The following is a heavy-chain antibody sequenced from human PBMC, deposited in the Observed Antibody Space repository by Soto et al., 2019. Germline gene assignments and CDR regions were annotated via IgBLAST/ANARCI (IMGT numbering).Heavy chain of an antibody. CDR2: ISAYNGNT. Sequence: QVQLVQSGAEVKKPGASVKVSCKASGYTFTSYGISWVRQAPGQGLEWMGWISAYNGNTNYAQKLQGRVTMTTDTSTSTAYMELRSLRSDDTAVYYCARVAAADPYYYYYGMDVWGQGTTVTVSS. CDR1: GYTFTSYG. J-gene: IGHJ6*02. V-gene: IGHV1-18*01. D-gene: IGHD6-13*01. CDR3: ARVAAADPYYYYYGMDV.